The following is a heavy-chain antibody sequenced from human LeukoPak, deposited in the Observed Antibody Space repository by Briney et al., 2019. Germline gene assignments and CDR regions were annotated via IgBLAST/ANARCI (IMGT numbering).Heavy chain of an antibody. D-gene: IGHD1-26*01. J-gene: IGHJ3*02. V-gene: IGHV3-23*01. CDR1: GFTFSSYG. Sequence: GGSLRLSCAASGFTFSSYGMSWVRQAPGKGLEWVSSISRSGGSTHYADSVKGRFAISRDNSKNTLYLQMNSLRAEDTAVYYCARGGSYLSAFDIWGQGTMVTVSS. CDR2: ISRSGGST. CDR3: ARGGSYLSAFDI.